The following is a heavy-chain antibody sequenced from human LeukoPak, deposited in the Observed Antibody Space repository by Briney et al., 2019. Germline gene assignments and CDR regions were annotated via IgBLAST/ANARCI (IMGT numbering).Heavy chain of an antibody. CDR1: GGSISSSNW. J-gene: IGHJ2*01. Sequence: SETLSLTCTVSGGSISSSNWWSWVRQPPGKGLEWIGEFYHSGSTNYNPSLKSRVTISVDKSKNQFSLKLSSVTAADTAVYYCAREGLGTGSRFDLWGRGTLVTVSS. D-gene: IGHD1-1*01. V-gene: IGHV4-4*02. CDR2: FYHSGST. CDR3: AREGLGTGSRFDL.